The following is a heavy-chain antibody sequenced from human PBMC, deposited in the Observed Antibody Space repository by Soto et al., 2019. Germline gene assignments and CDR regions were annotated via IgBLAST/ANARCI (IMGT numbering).Heavy chain of an antibody. Sequence: GEXLKISCSASGFTFDDYAMSWVRPAPGKGLEWVSTNNWNGGSTGYADSVKGRFTISRDNAKNSLYLQMNSLRAEDTAFYYCARGPPYSSSWSTPSFDFWGQGTLVTVSS. V-gene: IGHV3-20*04. J-gene: IGHJ4*02. CDR3: ARGPPYSSSWSTPSFDF. D-gene: IGHD6-13*01. CDR2: NNWNGGST. CDR1: GFTFDDYA.